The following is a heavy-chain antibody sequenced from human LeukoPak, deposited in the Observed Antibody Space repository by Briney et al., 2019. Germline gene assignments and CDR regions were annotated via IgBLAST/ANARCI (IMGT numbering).Heavy chain of an antibody. CDR1: GGTFSSYT. D-gene: IGHD3-22*01. V-gene: IGHV1-69*02. CDR3: ATYYYDSSGYYYEDLFDY. CDR2: IIPILGIA. J-gene: IGHJ4*02. Sequence: ASVKVSCKASGGTFSSYTISWVRQAPGQGLERMGRIIPILGIANYAQKFQGRVTITADKSTSTAYMELSSLGSEDTAVYYCATYYYDSSGYYYEDLFDYWGQGTLVTVSS.